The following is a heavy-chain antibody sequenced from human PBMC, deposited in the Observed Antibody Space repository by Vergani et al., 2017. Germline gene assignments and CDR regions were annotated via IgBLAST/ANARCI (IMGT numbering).Heavy chain of an antibody. CDR2: INPNSGAT. CDR3: AIVDGGPYYFDY. Sequence: QVQLVQSGAEVKKPGASVKVSCKASGYSFTGYYLHWVRQAPGQGLEWMGWINPNSGATNYAQKFQGRVTMTRDTSISTAYMELSRLRSDDTAVYYCAIVDGGPYYFDYWGQGTLVTVSS. J-gene: IGHJ4*02. D-gene: IGHD5-24*01. V-gene: IGHV1-2*02. CDR1: GYSFTGYY.